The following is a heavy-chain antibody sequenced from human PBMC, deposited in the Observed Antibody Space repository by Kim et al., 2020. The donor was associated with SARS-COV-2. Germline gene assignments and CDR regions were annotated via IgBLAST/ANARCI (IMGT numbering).Heavy chain of an antibody. CDR3: ARSLGGYSGYQSDY. J-gene: IGHJ4*02. V-gene: IGHV3-11*03. D-gene: IGHD5-12*01. Sequence: ADSVKGRFIISRDNTKNSLHLQMNSLRAEDTAVYYCARSLGGYSGYQSDYWGQGTLVTVSS.